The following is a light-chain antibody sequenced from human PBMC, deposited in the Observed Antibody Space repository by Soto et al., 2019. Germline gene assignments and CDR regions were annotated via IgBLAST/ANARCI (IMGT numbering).Light chain of an antibody. CDR1: TGAVTSGHY. CDR2: DTS. CDR3: LLSFSGSRV. V-gene: IGLV7-46*01. Sequence: QAVVTQEPSLTVSPGGTVTLTCGSSTGAVTSGHYPYWFQQKPGQAPRTLIYDTSNKQSWTPARFSGSLFGGKAALTLSGAQSEDEAEYYCLLSFSGSRVFGGGTKVTVL. J-gene: IGLJ3*02.